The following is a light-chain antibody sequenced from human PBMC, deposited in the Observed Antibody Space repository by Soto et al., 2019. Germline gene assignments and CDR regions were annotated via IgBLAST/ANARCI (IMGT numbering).Light chain of an antibody. Sequence: DIQMTQSPSTLSASVGGRVTITCRASQTISSWLAWYQQKPGKAPKLLIYAASSLQSGVPSRFSGSGYGTEFNLTISSLQPEDFAVYYCQQYNNWPQTFGQGTKVDIK. CDR2: AAS. CDR1: QTISSW. V-gene: IGKV1-5*01. CDR3: QQYNNWPQT. J-gene: IGKJ1*01.